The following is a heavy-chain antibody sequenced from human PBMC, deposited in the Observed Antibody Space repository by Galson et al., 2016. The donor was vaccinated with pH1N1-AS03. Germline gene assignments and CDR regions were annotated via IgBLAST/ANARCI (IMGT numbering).Heavy chain of an antibody. Sequence: VKVSCKVSGGTFSNYAISWMRQAPGQGLEWMGGIHPIFGTQSYAQKFQGRLTLTADDSTDAAYMGLTSLTSEDTAVYYCAGDRYYDAAGRDFYESEHWGQGTLVTVS. CDR1: GGTFSNYA. J-gene: IGHJ4*02. CDR2: IHPIFGTQ. D-gene: IGHD3-16*01. CDR3: AGDRYYDAAGRDFYESEH. V-gene: IGHV1-69*01.